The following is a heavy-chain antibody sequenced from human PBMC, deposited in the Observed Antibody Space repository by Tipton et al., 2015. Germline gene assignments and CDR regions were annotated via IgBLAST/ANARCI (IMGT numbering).Heavy chain of an antibody. CDR2: IKPDGSVQ. V-gene: IGHV3-7*03. CDR1: RFSFNNYW. CDR3: AKEITSYGYVGFDY. D-gene: IGHD5-18*01. Sequence: SLRLSCAASRFSFNNYWMNWVRQAPGKGLEWVANIKPDGSVQYYGDSMKGRLTISRDNAKTSLYLQLNSLRAEDTAVYYCAKEITSYGYVGFDYWGQGTLVTVSS. J-gene: IGHJ4*02.